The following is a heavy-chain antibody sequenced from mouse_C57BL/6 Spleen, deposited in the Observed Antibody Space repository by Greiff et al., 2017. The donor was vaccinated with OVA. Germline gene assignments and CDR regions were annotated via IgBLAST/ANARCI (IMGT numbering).Heavy chain of an antibody. CDR2: IDPNSGGT. D-gene: IGHD1-1*01. CDR3: ARPYGSSLHYFDY. V-gene: IGHV1-72*01. Sequence: VQLQQPGAELVKPGASVKLSCKASGYTFPSYWMHWVKQRPGRGLEWIGRIDPNSGGTKYNEKFKSKATLTVDKPSSTAYMQLSSLTSEDSAVYYCARPYGSSLHYFDYWGQGTTLTVSS. CDR1: GYTFPSYW. J-gene: IGHJ2*01.